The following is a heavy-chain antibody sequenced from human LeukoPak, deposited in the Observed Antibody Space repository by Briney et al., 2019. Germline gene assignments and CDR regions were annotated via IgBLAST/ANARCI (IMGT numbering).Heavy chain of an antibody. Sequence: PGGSLRLSCAASGFTFRNYGIHWVRQAPGKGLEWVAVISYDGSNKYADSVKGRFTISRDNSKNTPYLQMNSLRAEDTAVYYCAKEIVVVTYDAFDIWGQGTMVTVSS. CDR2: ISYDGSNK. J-gene: IGHJ3*02. CDR1: GFTFRNYG. V-gene: IGHV3-30*18. CDR3: AKEIVVVTYDAFDI. D-gene: IGHD2-21*02.